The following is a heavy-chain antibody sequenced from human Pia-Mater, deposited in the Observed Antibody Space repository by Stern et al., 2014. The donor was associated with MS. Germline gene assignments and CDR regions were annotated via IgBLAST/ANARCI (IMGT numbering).Heavy chain of an antibody. V-gene: IGHV3-7*01. Sequence: EVQLVESGGGLVQPGGSLRLSCAASGFTFVGSWMSWVRQAPGKGVEWVATIKQDESEKYYVDSVKGRFTISRDNAKNSLYLQMNSLRAEDTAVYYCARGGSRYFDYWGQGTLVTVSS. J-gene: IGHJ4*02. D-gene: IGHD3-10*01. CDR3: ARGGSRYFDY. CDR2: IKQDESEK. CDR1: GFTFVGSW.